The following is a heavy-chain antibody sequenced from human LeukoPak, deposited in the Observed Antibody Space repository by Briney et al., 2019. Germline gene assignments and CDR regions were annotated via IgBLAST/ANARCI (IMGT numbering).Heavy chain of an antibody. D-gene: IGHD3-3*01. J-gene: IGHJ3*02. CDR2: ISSSGSTI. Sequence: PGGSLRLSCAASGFTFSDYYMSWIRQAPGKGLEWVSYISSSGSTIYYADSVKGRFTISRDHAKNSLYLQMNSLRAEDTAVYYCASPRLLRFLADDAFDIWGQGTMVTVSS. CDR1: GFTFSDYY. V-gene: IGHV3-11*01. CDR3: ASPRLLRFLADDAFDI.